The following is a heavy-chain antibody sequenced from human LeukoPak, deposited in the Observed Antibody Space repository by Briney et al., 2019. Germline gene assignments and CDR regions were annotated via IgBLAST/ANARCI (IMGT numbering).Heavy chain of an antibody. J-gene: IGHJ4*02. CDR3: SRGTAETAGIDF. Sequence: GGSLRLSCEASGFNFSNYWMHWVRQVPEKGQVWVSHINTDGSSATYGDSAKGRFIVSRDNAKNTLFLQMSSLRVEDTAVYYCSRGTAETAGIDFWGQGTLVTVSS. CDR2: INTDGSSA. D-gene: IGHD3-10*01. V-gene: IGHV3-74*03. CDR1: GFNFSNYW.